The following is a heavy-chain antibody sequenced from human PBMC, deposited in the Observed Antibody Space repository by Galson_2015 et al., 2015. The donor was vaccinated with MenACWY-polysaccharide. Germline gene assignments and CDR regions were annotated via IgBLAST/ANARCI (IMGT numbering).Heavy chain of an antibody. CDR2: ISAYNGNK. J-gene: IGHJ4*02. Sequence: SVKVSCKASGYTFTDFGISWVRQAPGQGLEWLGWISAYNGNKNYAQKIQGRVTMTTDSSTSTAYMELRSLRSDDTAVYYWTRDLGHITVAVIFFDYWGQGILVTVSS. D-gene: IGHD6-19*01. CDR1: GYTFTDFG. CDR3: TRDLGHITVAVIFFDY. V-gene: IGHV1-18*01.